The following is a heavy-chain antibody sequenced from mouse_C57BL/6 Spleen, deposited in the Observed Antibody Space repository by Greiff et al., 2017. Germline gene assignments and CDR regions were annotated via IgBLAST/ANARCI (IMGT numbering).Heavy chain of an antibody. CDR2: IYPGDGDT. CDR1: GYAFSSSW. V-gene: IGHV1-82*01. CDR3: ATSLLRYLWYFDV. D-gene: IGHD1-1*01. J-gene: IGHJ1*03. Sequence: VQLQQSGPELVKPGASVKISCKASGYAFSSSWMNWVKQRPGKGLEWIGRIYPGDGDTNYNGKFKGKATLTADKSSSTAYMQLSSLTSEDSAVYFCATSLLRYLWYFDVWGTGTTVTVSS.